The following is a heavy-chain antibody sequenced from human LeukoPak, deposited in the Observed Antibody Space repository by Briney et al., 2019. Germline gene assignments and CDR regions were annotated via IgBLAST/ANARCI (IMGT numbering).Heavy chain of an antibody. CDR3: ARRRAEGGSNGHYNWFDP. CDR2: MSYSGST. V-gene: IGHV4-59*08. J-gene: IGHJ5*02. D-gene: IGHD6-13*01. CDR1: GDSITSYD. Sequence: SETLSLTCTVSGDSITSYDWSWIRQPPGKGLEWMGSMSYSGSTNYNPSLKSRVTMSVDTTKNQFSLRLNSVTAADTAVYYCARRRAEGGSNGHYNWFDPWGQGSLVSVSS.